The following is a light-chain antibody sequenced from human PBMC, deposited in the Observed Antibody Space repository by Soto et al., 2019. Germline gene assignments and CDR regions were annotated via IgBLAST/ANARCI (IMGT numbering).Light chain of an antibody. J-gene: IGKJ4*01. Sequence: DIPMTQSPSSVSASVGDRVTITCRASQGIRSWLLWYQHEPGTAPKLLIYAASTLQSGVPSRFSGSGSGTDFTLTISSLQPEDFATYYCQQANTYPLTFGGGTKVEFK. CDR2: AAS. CDR1: QGIRSW. CDR3: QQANTYPLT. V-gene: IGKV1-12*01.